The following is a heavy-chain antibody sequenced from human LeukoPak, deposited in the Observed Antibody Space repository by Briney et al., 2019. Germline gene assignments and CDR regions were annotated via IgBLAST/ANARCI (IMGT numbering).Heavy chain of an antibody. V-gene: IGHV4-38-2*01. D-gene: IGHD6-13*01. J-gene: IGHJ4*02. CDR3: ARGRGTAGS. CDR2: INHSGST. CDR1: GYSISSGYY. Sequence: SETLSLTCAVSGYSISSGYYWGWIRQPPGKGLEWIGEINHSGSTNYNPSLKSRVTISVDTSKNQFSLKLSSVTAADTAVYYCARGRGTAGSWGQGTLVIVSS.